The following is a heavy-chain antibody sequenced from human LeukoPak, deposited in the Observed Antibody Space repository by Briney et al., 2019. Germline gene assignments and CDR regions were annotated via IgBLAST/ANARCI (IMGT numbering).Heavy chain of an antibody. CDR2: IYYSGRT. CDR3: ARTTEGYCRSTSCYDFSYSYYMDV. Sequence: PSETLSLTRTVSGGSISSSSYYWGWIRQPPGKGLEWIGTIYYSGRTYYNPSLKSRVTISVDTSKNQFSLKLSSVTAADTAVYYCARTTEGYCRSTSCYDFSYSYYMDVWGKGTTVTISS. CDR1: GGSISSSSYY. V-gene: IGHV4-39*07. J-gene: IGHJ6*03. D-gene: IGHD2-2*01.